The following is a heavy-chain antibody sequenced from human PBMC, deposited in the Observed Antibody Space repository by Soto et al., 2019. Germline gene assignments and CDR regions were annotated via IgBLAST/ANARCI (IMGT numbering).Heavy chain of an antibody. V-gene: IGHV4-4*02. CDR1: GGSISSNKW. Sequence: QVQLQESGPGLVKPSETLSLTCAVYGGSISSNKWWSWVRQPPGKGLEWIGEIYDSGSTNYNPSLNSRVTISLDKSKNQFSLKLTSVTAADSAVYYCARDDHIVVVPTSLGAMDVWGQGTTVTVSS. D-gene: IGHD2-2*01. CDR3: ARDDHIVVVPTSLGAMDV. CDR2: IYDSGST. J-gene: IGHJ6*02.